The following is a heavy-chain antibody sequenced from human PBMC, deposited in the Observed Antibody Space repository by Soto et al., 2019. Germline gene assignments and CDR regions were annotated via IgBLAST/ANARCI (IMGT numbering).Heavy chain of an antibody. D-gene: IGHD2-8*01. Sequence: GASVKVSCKASGGTFSSYAISWVRQAPGQGLEWMGGIIPIFGTANYAQKFQGRVTITADKSTSTAYMELSSLRSEDTAVYYCASAYAMVYAKDYYYYCGMDVWGQGTTVTVSS. J-gene: IGHJ6*02. CDR2: IIPIFGTA. V-gene: IGHV1-69*06. CDR3: ASAYAMVYAKDYYYYCGMDV. CDR1: GGTFSSYA.